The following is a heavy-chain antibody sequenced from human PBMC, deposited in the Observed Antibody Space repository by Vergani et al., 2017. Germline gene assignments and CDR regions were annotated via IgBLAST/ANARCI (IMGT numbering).Heavy chain of an antibody. CDR3: AKDLGSGSDDAFDI. J-gene: IGHJ3*02. D-gene: IGHD3-10*01. CDR1: GFTFSSYG. CDR2: ISYDGSNK. Sequence: QVQLVESGGGVVQPGRSLRLSCAASGFTFSSYGMHWVRQAPGKGLEWVAVISYDGSNKYYADSVKGRFTISRDNSKNTLYLQMNSLRAGDTAVYYCAKDLGSGSDDAFDIWGQGTMVTVSS. V-gene: IGHV3-30*18.